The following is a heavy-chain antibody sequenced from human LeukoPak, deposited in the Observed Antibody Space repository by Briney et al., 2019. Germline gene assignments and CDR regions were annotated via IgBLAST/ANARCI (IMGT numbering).Heavy chain of an antibody. D-gene: IGHD2-2*01. CDR1: GYTFTGYY. CDR3: AVGVPAARVGYYYYYMDV. CDR2: INPNSGGT. V-gene: IGHV1-2*02. Sequence: ASVKVSCKASGYTFTGYYMHWVRQAPGQGLEWMGWINPNSGGTNYAQKFQGRVTMTRDTSISTAYMELSRLRSDDTAVYYCAVGVPAARVGYYYYYMDVWGKGTTVTVSS. J-gene: IGHJ6*03.